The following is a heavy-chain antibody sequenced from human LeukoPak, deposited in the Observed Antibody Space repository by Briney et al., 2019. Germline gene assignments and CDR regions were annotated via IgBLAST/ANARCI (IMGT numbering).Heavy chain of an antibody. CDR1: GGSISGSNYY. D-gene: IGHD1-26*01. V-gene: IGHV4-61*02. Sequence: SETLSLTCTVSGGSISGSNYYWGWIRQPAGKGLEWIGRFYTSGSTNYNPSLKSRVTMSVDTSKNQFSLKLSSVTAADTAVYYCTSGSSRHDYWGQGTLVTVSS. CDR3: TSGSSRHDY. J-gene: IGHJ4*02. CDR2: FYTSGST.